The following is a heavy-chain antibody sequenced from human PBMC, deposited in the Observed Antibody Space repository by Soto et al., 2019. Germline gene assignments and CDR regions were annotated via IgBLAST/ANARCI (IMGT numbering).Heavy chain of an antibody. J-gene: IGHJ4*02. D-gene: IGHD1-7*01. Sequence: EVQLVESGGGLVKPGGSLRLSCAASGFTFSSYSMNWVRQAPGKGLEWVSSISSSSTYIYYADSVKGRFTISRDNAKNSLSLQMNSLRADDTAVYYCVTGERNWDYYFDYWGQGTLVTVSS. CDR3: VTGERNWDYYFDY. V-gene: IGHV3-21*01. CDR1: GFTFSSYS. CDR2: ISSSSTYI.